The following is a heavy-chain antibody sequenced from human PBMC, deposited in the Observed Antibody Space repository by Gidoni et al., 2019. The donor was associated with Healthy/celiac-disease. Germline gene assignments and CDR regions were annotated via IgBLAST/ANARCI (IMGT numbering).Heavy chain of an antibody. D-gene: IGHD6-6*01. Sequence: QVQLVQSGAEVKKPGSSVKVSCKASGGTFSSYAISWVRQAPGQGLEWMGGIIPIFGTANYAQKFQGRVTITADKSTSTAYMELSSLRSEDTAVYYCASSEYSSSLSIYYFDYWGQGTLVTVSS. CDR2: IIPIFGTA. J-gene: IGHJ4*02. CDR1: GGTFSSYA. CDR3: ASSEYSSSLSIYYFDY. V-gene: IGHV1-69*06.